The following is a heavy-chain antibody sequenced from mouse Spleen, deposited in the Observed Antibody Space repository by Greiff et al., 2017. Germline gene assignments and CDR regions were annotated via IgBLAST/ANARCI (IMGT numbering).Heavy chain of an antibody. CDR2: INPSNGGT. CDR3: ARGSYFDY. J-gene: IGHJ2*01. CDR1: GYTFTSYY. Sequence: QVQLQQPGAELVKPGASVKLSCKASGYTFTSYYMYWVKQRPGQGLEWIGGINPSNGGTNFNEKFKSKATLTVDTSSSTAYMQLSSLTSEDSAVYYCARGSYFDYWGQGTTLTVSS. V-gene: IGHV1-53*01.